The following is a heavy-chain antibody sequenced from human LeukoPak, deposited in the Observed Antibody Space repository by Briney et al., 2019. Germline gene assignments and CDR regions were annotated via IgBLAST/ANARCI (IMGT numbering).Heavy chain of an antibody. CDR1: RVKFAAFD. D-gene: IGHD5-24*01. CDR2: IRNSIYVGTI. CDR3: SRATWRYTMDV. J-gene: IGHJ6*02. V-gene: IGHV3-49*03. Sequence: CLRLSPAVSRVKFAAFDMTSLRDAPGKGRGWGGLIRNSIYVGTIKYAAAVKGRFTISRDDSKSIAYRRMNILQTEDTAVFFCSRATWRYTMDVWGQGTTVTVSS.